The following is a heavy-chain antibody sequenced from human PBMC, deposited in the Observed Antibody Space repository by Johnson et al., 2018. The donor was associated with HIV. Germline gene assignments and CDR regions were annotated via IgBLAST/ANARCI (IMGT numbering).Heavy chain of an antibody. V-gene: IGHV3-30*04. CDR2: ISYDGSNK. CDR1: GFTFSSYA. D-gene: IGHD1-1*01. J-gene: IGHJ3*02. CDR3: AKESMNGNDETTEAFDI. Sequence: QVQLVESGGGVVQPGRSLRLSCAASGFTFSSYAMHWVRQAPGKGLEWVAVISYDGSNKYYADSVKGRFTISRDNSKNTLYLQMKSLRAEDTAVYYCAKESMNGNDETTEAFDIWGQGTMVTVAS.